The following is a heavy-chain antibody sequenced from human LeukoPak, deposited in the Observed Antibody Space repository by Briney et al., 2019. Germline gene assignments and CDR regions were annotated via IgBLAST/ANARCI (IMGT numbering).Heavy chain of an antibody. CDR1: GGSFSGYY. D-gene: IGHD6-13*01. Sequence: SETLSLTCAVYGGSFSGYYWSWIRQPPGKGLEWIGEINHSGSTNYNPSLKSRVTISVDTSKNQFSLKLSSVTAADTAVYCCARNSPYSSSWYRLDYWGQGTLVTVSS. CDR3: ARNSPYSSSWYRLDY. CDR2: INHSGST. J-gene: IGHJ4*02. V-gene: IGHV4-34*01.